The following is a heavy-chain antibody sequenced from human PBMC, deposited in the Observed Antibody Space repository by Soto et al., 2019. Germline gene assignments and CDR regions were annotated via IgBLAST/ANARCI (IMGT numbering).Heavy chain of an antibody. V-gene: IGHV1-2*02. CDR2: INPNSGGT. D-gene: IGHD3-10*01. CDR1: GYTFTGYY. Sequence: ASVKVSCKASGYTFTGYYMHWVRQAPGQGLEWMGWINPNSGGTNYAQKFQGRVTMTRDTSISTAYMELSRLRSDDTAVYYCARVPTMVRGVPNWFDPWGQGTLVTFSS. CDR3: ARVPTMVRGVPNWFDP. J-gene: IGHJ5*02.